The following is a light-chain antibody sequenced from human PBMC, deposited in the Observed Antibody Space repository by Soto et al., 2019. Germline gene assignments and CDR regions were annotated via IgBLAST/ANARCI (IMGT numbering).Light chain of an antibody. CDR2: GAS. J-gene: IGKJ1*01. CDR3: KQYNKWTMWT. Sequence: IFRTHSPSTLSVSPGERATLSCRASQSITRNLAWYQQSPGQAPRLLIYGASTRATGIPARFSGSGSGTELTLNINSMQYEDFEVYYCKQYNKWTMWTFGQGTKVDIK. V-gene: IGKV3-15*01. CDR1: QSITRN.